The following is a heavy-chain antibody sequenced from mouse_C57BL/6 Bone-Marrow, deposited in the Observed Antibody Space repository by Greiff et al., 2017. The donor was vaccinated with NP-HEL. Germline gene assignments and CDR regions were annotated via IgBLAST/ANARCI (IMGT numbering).Heavy chain of an antibody. CDR2: INPSTGGT. V-gene: IGHV1-42*01. Sequence: EVQLQESGPELVKPGASVKISCKASGYSFTGYYMNWVKQSPEKSLEWIGEINPSTGGTTYNQKFKAKATLTVDKSSSTAYMQLKSLTSEDSAVYYCARAGEYSKKFPYFDYWGQGTTLTVSS. J-gene: IGHJ2*01. CDR1: GYSFTGYY. CDR3: ARAGEYSKKFPYFDY. D-gene: IGHD2-5*01.